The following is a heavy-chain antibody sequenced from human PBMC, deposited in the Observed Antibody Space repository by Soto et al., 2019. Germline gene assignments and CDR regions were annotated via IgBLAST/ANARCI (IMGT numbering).Heavy chain of an antibody. CDR1: GGSFSGYY. J-gene: IGHJ5*02. Sequence: ASETLSLTCAVYGGSFSGYYWSWIRQPPGKGLEWIGEINHSGSTNYNPSLKSRVTISVDTSKNQFSLKLSSVTAADTAVYYCARAYCSGGSCLAWFDPWGQGTLVTVSS. D-gene: IGHD2-15*01. CDR3: ARAYCSGGSCLAWFDP. V-gene: IGHV4-34*01. CDR2: INHSGST.